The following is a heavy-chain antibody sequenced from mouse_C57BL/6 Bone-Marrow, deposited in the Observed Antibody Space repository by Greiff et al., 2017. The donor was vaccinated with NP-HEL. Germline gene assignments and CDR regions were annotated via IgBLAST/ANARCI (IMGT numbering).Heavy chain of an antibody. V-gene: IGHV1-50*01. Sequence: QVQLKQPGAELVKPGASVKLSCKASGYTFTSYWMQWVKQRPGQGLEWIGEIDPSDSYTNYNQKFKGKATLTVDTSSSTAYMQLSSLTSEDSAVYYCARRDYSAYWGQGTLVTVSA. CDR2: IDPSDSYT. D-gene: IGHD2-12*01. J-gene: IGHJ3*01. CDR1: GYTFTSYW. CDR3: ARRDYSAY.